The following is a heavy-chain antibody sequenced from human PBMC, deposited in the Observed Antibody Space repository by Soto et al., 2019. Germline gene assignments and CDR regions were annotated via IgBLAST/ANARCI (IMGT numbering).Heavy chain of an antibody. CDR3: ARDGGVTGMTTLLDS. D-gene: IGHD4-4*01. CDR2: IIPIYGTV. V-gene: IGHV1-69*14. Sequence: QVQLVQSGTEVTKPGSSVQVSCKVSGDTFRSNGISWVRHVPGQGLDWMGGIIPIYGTVNYALKFLGRVTTTADKSTSTAYMELSGLRPEDTGVYYCARDGGVTGMTTLLDSWGQGTVVTVSP. CDR1: GDTFRSNG. J-gene: IGHJ5*01.